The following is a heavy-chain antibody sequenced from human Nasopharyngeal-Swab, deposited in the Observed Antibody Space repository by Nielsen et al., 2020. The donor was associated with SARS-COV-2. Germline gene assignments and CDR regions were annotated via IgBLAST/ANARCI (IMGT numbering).Heavy chain of an antibody. Sequence: GESLKISCAASGFRFPYFGLHWVRQAPGKGLEWVAVVWHDENIKYYADSVEGRFTISRENSKNTLYLQMNSLRADDTAVYYCARDRGEDAGIDYWSQGTLVTVAS. CDR3: ARDRGEDAGIDY. J-gene: IGHJ4*02. V-gene: IGHV3-33*01. CDR2: VWHDENIK. D-gene: IGHD2-21*01. CDR1: GFRFPYFG.